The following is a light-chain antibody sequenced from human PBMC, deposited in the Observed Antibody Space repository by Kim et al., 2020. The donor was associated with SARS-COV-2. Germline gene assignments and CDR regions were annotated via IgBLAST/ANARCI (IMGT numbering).Light chain of an antibody. Sequence: GHSITISCSGTSSDIGGYNFVSWYKQDPGKAPKLMIFDVANRPSGVSDRFSASKSGNTASLTISGLQADDEADYFCSSYSTSGAILFGGGTQLTVL. CDR3: SSYSTSGAIL. J-gene: IGLJ2*01. CDR1: SSDIGGYNF. V-gene: IGLV2-14*03. CDR2: DVA.